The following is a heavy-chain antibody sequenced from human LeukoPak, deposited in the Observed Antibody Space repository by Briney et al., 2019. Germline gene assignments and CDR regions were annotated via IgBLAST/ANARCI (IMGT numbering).Heavy chain of an antibody. V-gene: IGHV3-66*01. Sequence: PGGPLRLSCAALEFTVIRNYRSWVPQPPGRGLGWVSIIYIDGTTYYADSVKGRFTISRDNSKNTLYLQMNSLRAEDTAVYYCAAHSNSKTRFDYWGQGTLVTVSS. D-gene: IGHD6-6*01. CDR2: IYIDGTT. CDR3: AAHSNSKTRFDY. CDR1: EFTVIRNY. J-gene: IGHJ4*02.